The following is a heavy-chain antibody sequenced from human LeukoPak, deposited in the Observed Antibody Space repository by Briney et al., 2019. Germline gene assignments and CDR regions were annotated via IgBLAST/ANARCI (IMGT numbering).Heavy chain of an antibody. CDR2: INPNSGGT. CDR3: ARAQGGFLNYYYYMDV. J-gene: IGHJ6*03. CDR1: GYTFTGYY. Sequence: ASVKVSCKASGYTFTGYYMHWVRQAPGQGLEWMGWINPNSGGTNYAQKFQGRVTMTRDTSISTAYMELSRLRSDDTAVYYCARAQGGFLNYYYYMDVWGKGTTVTVSS. D-gene: IGHD3-3*01. V-gene: IGHV1-2*02.